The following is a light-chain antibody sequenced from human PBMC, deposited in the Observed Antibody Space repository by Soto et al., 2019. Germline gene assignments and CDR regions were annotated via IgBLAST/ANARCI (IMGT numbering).Light chain of an antibody. CDR2: WAS. CDR1: QSVLYSPNNKNY. Sequence: DIVVTQSPDSLAVSLGERATINCKSSQSVLYSPNNKNYLAWYQQKPGQPPKLLIYWASTRESGVPDRFSGSGSGTDFTLTSSSLQAEDVAFYYCQQYHSAPQSFGQGTKVEIK. J-gene: IGKJ1*01. V-gene: IGKV4-1*01. CDR3: QQYHSAPQS.